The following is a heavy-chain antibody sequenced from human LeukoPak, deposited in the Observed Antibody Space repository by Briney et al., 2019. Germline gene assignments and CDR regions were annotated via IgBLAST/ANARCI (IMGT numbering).Heavy chain of an antibody. V-gene: IGHV4-4*02. Sequence: PSETLSLTCAVSGGSISSSNWWSWVCQPPGKGLEWIGEIYHSGSPNYNPSLRGRVTISVDKSKNQFSLELTSVTAADTAVYYCARDPGHYDSSGKYLQHWGQGTLVTVSS. D-gene: IGHD3-22*01. CDR1: GGSISSSNW. J-gene: IGHJ1*01. CDR2: IYHSGSP. CDR3: ARDPGHYDSSGKYLQH.